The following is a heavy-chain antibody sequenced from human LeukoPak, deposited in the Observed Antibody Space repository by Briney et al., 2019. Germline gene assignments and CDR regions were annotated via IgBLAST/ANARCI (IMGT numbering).Heavy chain of an antibody. V-gene: IGHV3-23*01. CDR2: ISGSGGSS. D-gene: IGHD3-3*01. J-gene: IGHJ4*02. CDR1: GFTFSSYA. CDR3: AKDSYDFWSGLDY. Sequence: GGSLRLSCAASGFTFSSYAMSWVRQAPGKGLEWVSAISGSGGSSYYADSVKGRFTISRDNSKNTLYLQMNSLRAEDTAVYYCAKDSYDFWSGLDYWGQGTLVTVSS.